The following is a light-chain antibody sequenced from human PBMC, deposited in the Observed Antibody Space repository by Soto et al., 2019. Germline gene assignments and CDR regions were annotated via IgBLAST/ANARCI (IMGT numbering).Light chain of an antibody. Sequence: EIVLTQSPGTLSLSPGESATLSCWASQSISSSYLVWYQQKPGQAPRLLIYGVSNRATGIPDRFSGSGSGTDFTLTISRLEPEDFAVYYCQQYGSSPWTFGQGTKVEIK. V-gene: IGKV3-20*01. J-gene: IGKJ1*01. CDR3: QQYGSSPWT. CDR2: GVS. CDR1: QSISSSY.